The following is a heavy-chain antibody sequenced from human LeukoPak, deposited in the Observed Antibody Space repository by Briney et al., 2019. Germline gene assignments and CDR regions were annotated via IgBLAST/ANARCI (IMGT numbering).Heavy chain of an antibody. CDR2: IRWNRRSI. CDR1: GLTFDDYA. CDR3: AKDAAYDFWSGYLDD. J-gene: IGHJ4*02. Sequence: LPGGSPRLSCAASGLTFDDYALHWARPARGKGLEWVSGIRWNRRSIGHADSVKGRFTISRDNATNSLYLQMNSLRAEDMALYYCAKDAAYDFWSGYLDDWGQGTLVTASS. D-gene: IGHD3-3*01. V-gene: IGHV3-9*03.